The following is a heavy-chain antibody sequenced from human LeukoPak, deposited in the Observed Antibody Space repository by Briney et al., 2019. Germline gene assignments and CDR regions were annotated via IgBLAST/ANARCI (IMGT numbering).Heavy chain of an antibody. CDR3: AKDHPRITIFGVVIAPDV. CDR1: GFTFSSYS. V-gene: IGHV3-21*04. J-gene: IGHJ6*02. D-gene: IGHD3-3*01. Sequence: GGSLRLSCAASGFTFSSYSMNWVRQAPGKGLEWVSSISSSSSYIYYADSVKGRFTISRDNSKNTLYLQMNSLRAEDTAVYYCAKDHPRITIFGVVIAPDVWGQGTTVTVSS. CDR2: ISSSSSYI.